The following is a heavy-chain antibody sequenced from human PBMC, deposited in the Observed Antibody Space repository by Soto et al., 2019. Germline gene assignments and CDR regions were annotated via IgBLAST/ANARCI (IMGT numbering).Heavy chain of an antibody. D-gene: IGHD2-8*01. J-gene: IGHJ4*02. CDR2: ISGSGGST. CDR1: GFTFSSYA. CDR3: AKDDIVLMVYAIGSFDY. Sequence: GGSLRLSCAASGFTFSSYAMSWVRQAPGKGLEWVSAISGSGGSTYYADSVKGRFTISRDNSKNTLYLQMNSLRAEDTAVYYCAKDDIVLMVYAIGSFDYWGQGTLVTVSS. V-gene: IGHV3-23*01.